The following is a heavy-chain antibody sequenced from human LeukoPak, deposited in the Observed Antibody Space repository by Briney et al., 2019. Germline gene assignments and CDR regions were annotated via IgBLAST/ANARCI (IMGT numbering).Heavy chain of an antibody. Sequence: SETLSLTCTVSGDSINSLDLWSWVRQPPGKGLEWIGEMYLSGTTHSNPSVKSRVTMSIDKSKNQFFLNLSSVTAADTAVYYCAGLVGRYSSGLYYYYFDYWGQGTLVTVSS. CDR2: MYLSGTT. CDR1: GDSINSLDL. V-gene: IGHV4-4*02. D-gene: IGHD3-22*01. J-gene: IGHJ4*02. CDR3: AGLVGRYSSGLYYYYFDY.